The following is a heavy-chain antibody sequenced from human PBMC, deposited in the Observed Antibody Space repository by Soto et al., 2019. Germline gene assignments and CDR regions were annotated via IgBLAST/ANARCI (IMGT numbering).Heavy chain of an antibody. CDR1: GFTFSNYA. V-gene: IGHV3-23*01. J-gene: IGHJ4*02. CDR2: ISASGGYT. D-gene: IGHD6-19*01. Sequence: GGSLRLSCAASGFTFSNYAMSWVRQAPGKGPEWVSAISASGGYTYYADSVKGRFTISRDNARNSLYLQMNNLRAEDTAVYYCARGNQWLAPDYWGQGTLVTVSS. CDR3: ARGNQWLAPDY.